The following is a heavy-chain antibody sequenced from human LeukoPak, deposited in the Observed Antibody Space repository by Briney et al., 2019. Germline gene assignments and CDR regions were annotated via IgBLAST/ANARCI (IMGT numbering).Heavy chain of an antibody. CDR1: GGSISSYY. CDR3: ARDDGGSTGRFDP. CDR2: INYSGST. J-gene: IGHJ5*02. V-gene: IGHV4-4*07. Sequence: PSETLSLTCTVSGGSISSYYWSWIRQPAGKGLEGIGSINYSGSTYYNPSLKSRVTLSIDTSKNHFSLNLNSVTAADTAVFYCARDDGGSTGRFDPWGQGTLVTVSS. D-gene: IGHD1-26*01.